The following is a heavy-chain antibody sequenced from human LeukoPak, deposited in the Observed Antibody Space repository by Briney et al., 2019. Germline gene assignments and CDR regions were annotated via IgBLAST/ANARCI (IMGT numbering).Heavy chain of an antibody. CDR1: GYSFTSYW. CDR3: ARSTMMRIGYDFGHAFDI. D-gene: IGHD5-12*01. Sequence: GESLKISCKGSGYSFTSYWIGWVRQMPGKGLEWMGIIYPGDSDTRYSPSFQGQVTISADKSISTAYLQWSSLKASDTAMYYCARSTMMRIGYDFGHAFDIWGQGTMATVSS. V-gene: IGHV5-51*01. CDR2: IYPGDSDT. J-gene: IGHJ3*02.